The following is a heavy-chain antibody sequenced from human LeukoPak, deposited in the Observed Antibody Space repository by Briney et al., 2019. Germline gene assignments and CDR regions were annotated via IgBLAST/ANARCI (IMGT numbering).Heavy chain of an antibody. Sequence: GSLRLSCAVSGITLSNYGMSWVRQASGKGLEWVAGISESGGRTNYADSVKGRFTISRDNAKNTLYLQMNSLRAEDTAVYFCAKRGVVIRVILVGFHKQAYYFDSWGQGALVTVSS. J-gene: IGHJ4*02. CDR3: AKRGVVIRVILVGFHKQAYYFDS. CDR2: ISESGGRT. D-gene: IGHD3-10*01. V-gene: IGHV3-23*01. CDR1: GITLSNYG.